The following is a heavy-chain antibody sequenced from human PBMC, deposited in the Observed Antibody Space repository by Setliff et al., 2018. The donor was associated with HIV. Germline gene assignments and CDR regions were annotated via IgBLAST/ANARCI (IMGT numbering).Heavy chain of an antibody. CDR1: GFSFSGYE. CDR2: ISSSGSTI. D-gene: IGHD2-21*01. Sequence: PGGSLRLSCAASGFSFSGYEMNWVRQAPGKGLEWVSFISSSGSTIYYADSVKGRFTISRDNAKKSLYLQMNSLRAEDTAVYYCARDKFPRDFDIWGQGTMVTVSS. J-gene: IGHJ3*02. CDR3: ARDKFPRDFDI. V-gene: IGHV3-48*03.